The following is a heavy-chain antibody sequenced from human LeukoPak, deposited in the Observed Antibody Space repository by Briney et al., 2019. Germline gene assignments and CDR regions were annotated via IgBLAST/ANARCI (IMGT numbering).Heavy chain of an antibody. CDR1: GYTFTSYY. CDR3: ARDRGATKVDWFDP. J-gene: IGHJ5*02. CDR2: IIPILGIA. Sequence: GASVKVSCKASGYTFTSYYMHWVRQAPGQGLEWMGRIIPILGIANYAQKFQGRVTITADKSTSTAYMELSSLRSEDTAVYYCARDRGATKVDWFDPWGQGTLVTVSS. V-gene: IGHV1-69*04. D-gene: IGHD5-24*01.